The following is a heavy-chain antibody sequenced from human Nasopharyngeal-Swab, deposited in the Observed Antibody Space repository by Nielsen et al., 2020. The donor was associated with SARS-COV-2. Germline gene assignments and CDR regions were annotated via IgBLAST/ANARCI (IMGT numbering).Heavy chain of an antibody. J-gene: IGHJ4*02. CDR3: ARRATFDY. D-gene: IGHD5-12*01. V-gene: IGHV1-18*01. Sequence: VRQMPGKGLEWMGWISAYNGKTNYAQKLQGRVTMTTDTSTSTAYMELRSLRSDDTAVYYCARRATFDYWGQGTLVTVSS. CDR2: ISAYNGKT.